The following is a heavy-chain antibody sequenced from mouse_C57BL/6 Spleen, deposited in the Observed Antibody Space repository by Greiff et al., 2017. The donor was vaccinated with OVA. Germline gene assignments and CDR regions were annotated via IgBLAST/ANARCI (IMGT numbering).Heavy chain of an antibody. CDR1: GFNIKDYY. CDR3: TTRYYGSSYAMDY. V-gene: IGHV14-1*01. D-gene: IGHD1-1*01. Sequence: VQLQQSGAELVRPGASVKLSCTASGFNIKDYYMHWVKQRPEQGLEWIGRIDPEDGDTEYAPKFQGKATMTADPSSNTAYLQLSSLTSEDTAVYYCTTRYYGSSYAMDYWGQGTSVTVSS. CDR2: IDPEDGDT. J-gene: IGHJ4*01.